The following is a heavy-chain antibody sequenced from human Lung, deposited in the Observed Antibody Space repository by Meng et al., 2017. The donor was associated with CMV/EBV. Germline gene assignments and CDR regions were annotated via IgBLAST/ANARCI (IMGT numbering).Heavy chain of an antibody. D-gene: IGHD7-27*01. CDR1: GYTFTAHY. J-gene: IGHJ4*02. V-gene: IGHV1-2*02. CDR3: SRDNNWGPDY. CDR2: IHPHRGDT. Sequence: ASVKVSCKASGYTFTAHYFHWVRQAPGQGLEWRGWIHPHRGDTNYAQQFQGRVTLTRDTSINTGYMALTRLTSDDTAVYYCSRDNNWGPDYWGQGTLVTVSS.